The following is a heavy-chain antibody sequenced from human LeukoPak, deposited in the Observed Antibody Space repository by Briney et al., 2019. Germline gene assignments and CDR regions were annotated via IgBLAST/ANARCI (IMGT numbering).Heavy chain of an antibody. J-gene: IGHJ5*02. CDR3: ARDFPSRYYYGSGSYYISWFDP. Sequence: GGSLRLSCAASGFTFSSYSMNWVRQAPGKGLEWVSAISSSGDSTYYADSVKGRFTISRDNSKNTLYLQMNSLRAEGTAVYYCARDFPSRYYYGSGSYYISWFDPWGQGTLVTVSS. CDR2: ISSSGDST. V-gene: IGHV3-23*01. D-gene: IGHD3-10*01. CDR1: GFTFSSYS.